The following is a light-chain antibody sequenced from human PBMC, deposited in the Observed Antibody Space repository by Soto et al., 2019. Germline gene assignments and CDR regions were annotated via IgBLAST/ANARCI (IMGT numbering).Light chain of an antibody. CDR3: QHYNSYSEA. CDR2: KAS. J-gene: IGKJ1*01. V-gene: IGKV1-5*03. Sequence: DIQMTQSPSTLSGSVGDRVTITCRASQTISSWLAWYQQKPGKAPKLLIYKASTLNSGVPSRFSGSGSGTEFTLTISSLQPDDFATYYCQHYNSYSEAVGQGTKVELK. CDR1: QTISSW.